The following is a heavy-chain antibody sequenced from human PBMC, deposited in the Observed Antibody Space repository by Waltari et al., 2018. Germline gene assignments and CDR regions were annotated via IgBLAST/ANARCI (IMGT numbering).Heavy chain of an antibody. CDR1: GYTFTSYA. D-gene: IGHD1-26*01. V-gene: IGHV1-3*01. Sequence: QVQLVQSGAEVKKPGASVKVSCKASGYTFTSYAMHWVRQAPGQRLEWMGWINAGNGNTKYSQKFQGRVTITRDTSASTAYMELSSLGSEDTAVYYCARELGREVTFDYWGQGTLVTVSS. CDR2: INAGNGNT. J-gene: IGHJ4*02. CDR3: ARELGREVTFDY.